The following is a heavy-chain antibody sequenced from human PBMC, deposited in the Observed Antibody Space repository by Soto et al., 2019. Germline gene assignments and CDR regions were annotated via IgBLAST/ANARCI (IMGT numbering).Heavy chain of an antibody. Sequence: EVQLLESGGGLVQPGGSLRLSCAASGFTFSSYAMTWVRQAPGKGLEWVSSISASGGSTYYADSVKGRFTISRDNSKNTLYLQMISLRAEDTAVYYCAKGNSGGTRFDPWGQGTLVTVSS. CDR1: GFTFSSYA. J-gene: IGHJ5*02. CDR2: ISASGGST. V-gene: IGHV3-23*01. D-gene: IGHD6-19*01. CDR3: AKGNSGGTRFDP.